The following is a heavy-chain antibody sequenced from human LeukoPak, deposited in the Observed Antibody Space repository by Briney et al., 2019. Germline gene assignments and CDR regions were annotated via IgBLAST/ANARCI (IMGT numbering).Heavy chain of an antibody. CDR1: GFTFSSYW. V-gene: IGHV3-21*01. CDR3: ARGIDGYVPYYYYYMDV. Sequence: PGGSLRLSCAASGFTFSSYWMSWVRQAPGKGLEWVSSISSSSSYIYYADSVKGRFTISRDNAKNSLYLQMNSLRAEDTAVYYCARGIDGYVPYYYYYMDVWGKGTTVTISS. J-gene: IGHJ6*03. D-gene: IGHD5-24*01. CDR2: ISSSSSYI.